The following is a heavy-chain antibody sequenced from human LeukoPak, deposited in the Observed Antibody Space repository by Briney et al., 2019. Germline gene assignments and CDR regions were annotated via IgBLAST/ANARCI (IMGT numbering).Heavy chain of an antibody. CDR2: VDPEDGET. J-gene: IGHJ4*02. V-gene: IGHV1-69-2*01. D-gene: IGHD3-10*01. CDR1: GYTFTDCY. Sequence: ASVKVSCKVSGYTFTDCYMHWVQQAPGKGLEWMGLVDPEDGETIYAEKFQGRVTITADTSTDTAYMELSSLRSENTAVYYCATEYGSGSYFDYWGQGTLVTVSS. CDR3: ATEYGSGSYFDY.